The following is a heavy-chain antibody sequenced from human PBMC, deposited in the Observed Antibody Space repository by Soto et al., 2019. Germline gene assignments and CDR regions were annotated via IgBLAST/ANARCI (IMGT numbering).Heavy chain of an antibody. CDR3: AKDRVLWFGELCHYEY. V-gene: IGHV3-23*01. D-gene: IGHD3-10*01. CDR1: GFTFSSYA. J-gene: IGHJ4*02. CDR2: ISGSGGST. Sequence: GGSLRLSCAASGFTFSSYAMSWVRQAPGKGLEWVSAISGSGGSTYYADSVKGRFTISRDNSKNTLYLQMNSLRAEDTAVYYCAKDRVLWFGELCHYEYWGQGTLVTVSS.